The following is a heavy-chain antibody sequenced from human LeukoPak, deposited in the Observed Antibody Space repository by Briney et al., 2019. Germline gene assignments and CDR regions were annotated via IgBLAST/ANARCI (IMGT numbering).Heavy chain of an antibody. CDR3: ARGGIYCSGTSCPMLNWFDP. V-gene: IGHV3-48*03. D-gene: IGHD2-2*01. CDR2: ISSGGSTI. CDR1: RFTFSSYE. Sequence: GGSLRLSCTASRFTFSSYEMNWVRQAPGKGLEWVSYISSGGSTIYYADSVKGRFTISRDNAKNSLYLQMNSLRAEDTAVYYCARGGIYCSGTSCPMLNWFDPWGQGTLVTVSS. J-gene: IGHJ5*02.